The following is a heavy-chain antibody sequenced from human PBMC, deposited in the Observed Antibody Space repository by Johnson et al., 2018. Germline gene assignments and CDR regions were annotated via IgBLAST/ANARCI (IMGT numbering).Heavy chain of an antibody. CDR2: INQSGRT. Sequence: QVQLQQWGAGLLRPSETLSLTCAVYGGSFVGYYWSWIRQPPGKGLEWIGEINQSGRTNYNPSLKSRVTISVDTSKNQFSLKLTSVTAADTAVYYCAREELVYCGGDCYSGYFHHWGEGTLVTVSS. V-gene: IGHV4-34*01. D-gene: IGHD2-21*02. CDR3: AREELVYCGGDCYSGYFHH. J-gene: IGHJ1*01. CDR1: GGSFVGYY.